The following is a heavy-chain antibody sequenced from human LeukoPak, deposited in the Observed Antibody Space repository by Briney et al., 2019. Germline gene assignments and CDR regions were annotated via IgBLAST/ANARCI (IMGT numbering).Heavy chain of an antibody. Sequence: SEEASWKASGNTFTSYCISWVRQAPGQGLEWMGWISPIFGKTNYAQKFQGRVTITADESTSTAYMELSSLRSEDTAVYYCARGASSSWYVFGAFDIWGQGTMVTVSS. D-gene: IGHD6-13*01. CDR3: ARGASSSWYVFGAFDI. J-gene: IGHJ3*02. V-gene: IGHV1-69*13. CDR1: GNTFTSYC. CDR2: ISPIFGKT.